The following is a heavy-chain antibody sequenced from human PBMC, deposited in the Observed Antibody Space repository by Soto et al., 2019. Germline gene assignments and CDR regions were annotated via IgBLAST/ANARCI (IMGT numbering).Heavy chain of an antibody. CDR3: ASALTDYDILTGSYYYYGMDV. J-gene: IGHJ6*02. CDR2: INPSGGST. D-gene: IGHD3-9*01. V-gene: IGHV1-46*03. Sequence: AASVKVSCKAIGYSFTSYYMHWVRQAPGQGLEWMGIINPSGGSTSYAQKFQGRVTMTRDTSTSTVYMELSSLRSEDTAVYYCASALTDYDILTGSYYYYGMDVWGQGTTVTVSS. CDR1: GYSFTSYY.